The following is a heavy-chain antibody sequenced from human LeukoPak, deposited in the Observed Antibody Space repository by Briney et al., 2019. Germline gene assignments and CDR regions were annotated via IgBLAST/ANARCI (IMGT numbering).Heavy chain of an antibody. CDR1: GGSISSGGYS. Sequence: TLSLTCAVSGGSISSGGYSWSWIRQPPGKGLEWIGYIYHSGSTYYNPSFTSRATISVDTSKNQFSLKLSSVTAADTAVYYCARRGRIAARNFDYWGQGTLVTVSS. D-gene: IGHD6-6*01. J-gene: IGHJ4*02. CDR3: ARRGRIAARNFDY. V-gene: IGHV4-30-2*01. CDR2: IYHSGST.